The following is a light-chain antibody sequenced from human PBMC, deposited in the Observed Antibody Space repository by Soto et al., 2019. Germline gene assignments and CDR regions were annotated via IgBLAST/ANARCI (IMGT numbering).Light chain of an antibody. V-gene: IGKV3-20*01. CDR2: GTS. J-gene: IGKJ1*01. Sequence: VLTQSPSTLSLSPGERATLSCRASQSVSSSYLAWYQQKPGQAPRLLIYGTSSRATAIPDRFSGSGSGTDFTLTISRLEPEDFAVYYCQQYGSSSWTFGQGTKVDIK. CDR3: QQYGSSSWT. CDR1: QSVSSSY.